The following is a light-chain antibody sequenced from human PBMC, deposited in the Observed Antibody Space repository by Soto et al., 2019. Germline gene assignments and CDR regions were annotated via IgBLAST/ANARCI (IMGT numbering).Light chain of an antibody. CDR2: EVS. J-gene: IGLJ1*01. Sequence: QSALTQPGYVSGSPGQSITISCTATSSDDGGYRYVSWFQQHPDKAPKLNIYEVSNRASGVSSRFSGSKSDNTASLTISGLQADDEADYYGCSYTSTDIPYVFGTEAKLTVL. CDR3: CSYTSTDIPYV. V-gene: IGLV2-14*01. CDR1: SSDDGGYRY.